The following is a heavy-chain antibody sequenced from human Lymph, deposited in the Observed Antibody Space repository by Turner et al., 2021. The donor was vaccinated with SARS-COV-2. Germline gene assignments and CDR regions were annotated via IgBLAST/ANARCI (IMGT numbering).Heavy chain of an antibody. CDR3: ATKYCSGGSCSYFDY. V-gene: IGHV4-4*02. CDR2: IYHSGST. J-gene: IGHJ4*02. Sequence: QVQLQDSGPGLVKPSATLSLTCAVAGGSISSSNWWNWVRQPPGKGLVWIGEIYHSGSTNYNPSLKSRVTISVDKSKNQFSLRMSSVNAADTDVYYCATKYCSGGSCSYFDYWGQGTLVTVSS. CDR1: GGSISSSNW. D-gene: IGHD2-15*01.